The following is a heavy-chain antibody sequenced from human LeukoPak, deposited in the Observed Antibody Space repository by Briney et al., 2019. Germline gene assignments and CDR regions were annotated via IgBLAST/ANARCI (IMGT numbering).Heavy chain of an antibody. V-gene: IGHV3-30*04. CDR3: ARAGWGTVAGVFDY. J-gene: IGHJ4*02. Sequence: PGGSLRLSCAASGFTFSSYVMHWVRQAPGKGLEWVAIISYDGSNEYYADSVKGRFTISRDNSKNTLYLQMNSLRTEDTAVYYCARAGWGTVAGVFDYWGQGSLSPSPQ. D-gene: IGHD6-19*01. CDR2: ISYDGSNE. CDR1: GFTFSSYV.